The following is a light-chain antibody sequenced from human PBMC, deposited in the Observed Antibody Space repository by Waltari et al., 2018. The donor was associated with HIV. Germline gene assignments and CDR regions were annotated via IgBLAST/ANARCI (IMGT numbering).Light chain of an antibody. V-gene: IGLV3-1*01. CDR2: QNN. J-gene: IGLJ2*01. Sequence: SSDWSQPPSVSVSSGQTVTITCSGDNLGHKHVYWYQQRPGQSPGLVMSQNNKRPSGIPERFSGSKSGNTASLTISGTQTVDEATYYCQAWTSPGSIFGGGTILTVL. CDR1: NLGHKH. CDR3: QAWTSPGSI.